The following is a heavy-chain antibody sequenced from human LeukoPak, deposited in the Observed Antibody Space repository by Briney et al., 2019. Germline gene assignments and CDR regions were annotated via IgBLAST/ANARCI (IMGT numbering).Heavy chain of an antibody. Sequence: NPGGSLRLSCAASGFSFNTYSMNWVRQAPGKGLEWVSSISSSSTYIYFADSVKGRFTVSRDNARNSVYLQMNSLRAEDTAVYYCARGPYDSYAFDIWGQGTMVTVSS. CDR2: ISSSSTYI. CDR3: ARGPYDSYAFDI. CDR1: GFSFNTYS. J-gene: IGHJ3*02. D-gene: IGHD3-22*01. V-gene: IGHV3-21*01.